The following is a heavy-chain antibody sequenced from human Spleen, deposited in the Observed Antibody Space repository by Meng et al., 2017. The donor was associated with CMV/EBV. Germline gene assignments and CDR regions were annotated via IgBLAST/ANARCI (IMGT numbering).Heavy chain of an antibody. CDR3: ARALNYDFWSGSYYYGMDV. J-gene: IGHJ6*02. CDR1: GFTFSSYA. D-gene: IGHD3-3*01. V-gene: IGHV3-64*02. CDR2: ISSNGGST. Sequence: GESLKISCAASGFTFSSYAMHWVRQAPGKGLEYVSAISSNGGSTYYADSVKGRFTISRDNSKNTLYLQMGSLRAEDMAVYYCARALNYDFWSGSYYYGMDVWGQGTTVTVSS.